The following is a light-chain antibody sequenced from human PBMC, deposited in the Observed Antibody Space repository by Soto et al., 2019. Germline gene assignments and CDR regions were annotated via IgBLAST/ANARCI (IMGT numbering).Light chain of an antibody. CDR2: GAS. V-gene: IGKV3-20*01. CDR3: QQYGRT. Sequence: EIVLTQSPGTLSLSPGERATLSCRASQSVSGSYLAWYQQKPGQAPRLLIYGASSRATGIPDRFSGSGSGTDFTLTISRLGPEDFAVYYCQQYGRTFGQGTKVDIK. CDR1: QSVSGSY. J-gene: IGKJ1*01.